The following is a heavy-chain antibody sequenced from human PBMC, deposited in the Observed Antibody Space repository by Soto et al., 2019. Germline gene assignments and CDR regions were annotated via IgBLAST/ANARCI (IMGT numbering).Heavy chain of an antibody. CDR1: GGSISSGGYY. V-gene: IGHV4-31*03. CDR2: IYYSGST. CDR3: ARGRGYSYGPYYFDY. J-gene: IGHJ4*02. D-gene: IGHD5-18*01. Sequence: SETLSLTCTVSGGSISSGGYYWNWIRQHPGKGLEWIGYIYYSGSTYYNPSLKSRVTISVDTSKNQFSLKLSSVTAADTAVYYCARGRGYSYGPYYFDYWGQGTLVTVSS.